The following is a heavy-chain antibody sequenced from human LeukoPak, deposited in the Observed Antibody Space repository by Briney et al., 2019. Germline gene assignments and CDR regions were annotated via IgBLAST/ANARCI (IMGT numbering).Heavy chain of an antibody. D-gene: IGHD3-22*01. V-gene: IGHV4-34*01. J-gene: IGHJ3*02. CDR1: GGSFSGYY. Sequence: PSETLSLTCAVYGGSFSGYYWTWIRQPPGKGLEWIGEINHSGSTNYNPSLKSRVTISVDTSNKQFSLKLSSVTAADTAVYYCARGLSMSGAFDTWGQGTMVTVSS. CDR3: ARGLSMSGAFDT. CDR2: INHSGST.